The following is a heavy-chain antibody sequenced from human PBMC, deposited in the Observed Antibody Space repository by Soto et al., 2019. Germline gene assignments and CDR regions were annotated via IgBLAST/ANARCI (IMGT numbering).Heavy chain of an antibody. CDR3: VKDVWDY. J-gene: IGHJ4*02. V-gene: IGHV3-23*01. CDR2: IGNSGDGT. Sequence: VGSLRLSCAASGFTFSGYTMNWVRQAPGKGLEWVAVIGNSGDGTHYADSVKGRFTISRDNSKNTLYLQMESLRAEDTAVYYCVKDVWDYWGQGVLVTVSS. D-gene: IGHD2-21*01. CDR1: GFTFSGYT.